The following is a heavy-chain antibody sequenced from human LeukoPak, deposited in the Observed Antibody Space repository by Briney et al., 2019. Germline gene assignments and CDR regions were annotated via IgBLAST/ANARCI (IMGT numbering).Heavy chain of an antibody. J-gene: IGHJ6*04. Sequence: GGSLRLSCAASGFTFSSYSMNWVRQAPWKGLEWVSSISSSSSYIYYADSVKGRFTISRDNAKNSLYLQMNSLRAEDTAVYYCAGGGRYFDWLLYSSTYYYGMDVWGKGTTVTVSS. V-gene: IGHV3-21*01. CDR1: GFTFSSYS. CDR3: AGGGRYFDWLLYSSTYYYGMDV. D-gene: IGHD3-9*01. CDR2: ISSSSSYI.